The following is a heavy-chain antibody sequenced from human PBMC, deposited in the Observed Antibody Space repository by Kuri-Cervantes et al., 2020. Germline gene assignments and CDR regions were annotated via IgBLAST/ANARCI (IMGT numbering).Heavy chain of an antibody. CDR2: ISWNSVNT. J-gene: IGHJ5*02. CDR1: GFTFDDYA. CDR3: TKDIFTMVRGVIET. V-gene: IGHV3-9*01. D-gene: IGHD3-10*01. Sequence: GGSLRLSCAASGFTFDDYAMHWVRQAPGKGLEWVSGISWNSVNTGYADSVKGRFTISRDNAKNSLYLQMNSLRAEDTALYYCTKDIFTMVRGVIETWGQGILVTVSS.